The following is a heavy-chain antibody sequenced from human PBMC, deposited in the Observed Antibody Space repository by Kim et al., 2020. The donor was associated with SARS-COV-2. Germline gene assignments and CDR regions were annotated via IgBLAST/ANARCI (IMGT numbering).Heavy chain of an antibody. V-gene: IGHV1-69*13. J-gene: IGHJ6*03. D-gene: IGHD6-13*01. CDR3: ARDVGIAAAGLGEGYYMDV. Sequence: SVKVSCKASGGTFSSYAISWVRQAPGQGLEWMGGIIPIFGTTNYAQKFQGRVTITADESTSTAYMELSSLRSEHTAVYYCARDVGIAAAGLGEGYYMDVWGKGTTVTVSS. CDR1: GGTFSSYA. CDR2: IIPIFGTT.